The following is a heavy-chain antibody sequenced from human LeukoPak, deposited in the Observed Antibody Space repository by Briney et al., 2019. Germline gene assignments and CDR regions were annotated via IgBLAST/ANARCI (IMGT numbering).Heavy chain of an antibody. CDR3: ASIGYCSSTSCDNWSDP. D-gene: IGHD2-2*01. V-gene: IGHV3-30*02. CDR2: IRYDGSNK. J-gene: IGHJ5*02. Sequence: GGSLRLSCAASGFTFSSYGMHWVRQAPGKGLEWVAFIRYDGSNKYYADSVKGRFTISRDNSKNTLYLQMNSLRAEDTAVYYCASIGYCSSTSCDNWSDPWGQGTLVTVSS. CDR1: GFTFSSYG.